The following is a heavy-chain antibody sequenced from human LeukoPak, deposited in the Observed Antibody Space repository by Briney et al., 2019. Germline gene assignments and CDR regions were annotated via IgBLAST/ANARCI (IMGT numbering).Heavy chain of an antibody. CDR1: GFTFSSYA. Sequence: GGSLRLSCAASGFTFSSYAMSWVRQAPGKGLEWVSAISGSGGSTYYADSVKGRFTISRDNSKNTPYLQMNSLRAEDTAVYYCAKDLRRQWLAPRLDYWGQGTLVTVSS. CDR2: ISGSGGST. CDR3: AKDLRRQWLAPRLDY. J-gene: IGHJ4*02. D-gene: IGHD6-19*01. V-gene: IGHV3-23*01.